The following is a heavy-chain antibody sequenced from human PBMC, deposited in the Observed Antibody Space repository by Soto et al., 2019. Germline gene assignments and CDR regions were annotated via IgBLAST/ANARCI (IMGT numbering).Heavy chain of an antibody. CDR3: ARDWLGIDY. CDR2: INPYNGNT. Sequence: QVQLVQSGAEVKKPGASVKVSCKASGYTFTSYGISWVRQAPGQGLEWMGWINPYNGNTTYAQKLQARVTMTTDTSTTTAYMELRSLRSDDTAVDDCARDWLGIDYWGQGTLVTVSS. CDR1: GYTFTSYG. J-gene: IGHJ4*02. D-gene: IGHD3-10*01. V-gene: IGHV1-18*01.